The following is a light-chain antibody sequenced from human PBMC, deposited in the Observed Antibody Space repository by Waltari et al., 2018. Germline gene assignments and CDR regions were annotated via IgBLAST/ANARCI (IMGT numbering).Light chain of an antibody. CDR3: QQLNSYPRT. Sequence: DIQFTQTLSFRSASVGDRVTIACQASQGISRSLAWYQQKPGKAPKLLIYAASTLQSGVPSRFSGDGSGTEFTLTISSLQPEDSATYYCQQLNSYPRTFGQGTKLEIK. J-gene: IGKJ2*01. CDR1: QGISRS. V-gene: IGKV1-9*01. CDR2: AAS.